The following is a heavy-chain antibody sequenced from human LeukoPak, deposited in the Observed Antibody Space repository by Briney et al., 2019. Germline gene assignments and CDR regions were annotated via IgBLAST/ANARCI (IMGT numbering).Heavy chain of an antibody. V-gene: IGHV1-8*01. Sequence: ASVTVSCKASGYTFTSYDINWVRQAPGQGLEWMGWMNPNSGNTGYAQKFQGRVTMTRNTSISTAYMELSSLRSEDTAVYYCAREGVLIRYFDWLSRGYYGMDVWGQGTTVTVSS. D-gene: IGHD3-9*01. CDR1: GYTFTSYD. CDR3: AREGVLIRYFDWLSRGYYGMDV. CDR2: MNPNSGNT. J-gene: IGHJ6*02.